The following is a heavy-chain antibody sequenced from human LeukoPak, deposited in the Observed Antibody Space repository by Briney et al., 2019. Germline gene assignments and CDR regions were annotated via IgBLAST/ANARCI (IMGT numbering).Heavy chain of an antibody. J-gene: IGHJ6*02. V-gene: IGHV3-30*03. Sequence: GRSLRLSCAASGFTFSSYGMHWVRQAPGKGLEWVAVISYDGSNKYYADSVKGRFTISRDNSKNTLYLQMNSLRAEDTAVYYCARDSGYDSSGYYYYYYGMDVWGQGTTVTVSS. CDR1: GFTFSSYG. D-gene: IGHD3-22*01. CDR2: ISYDGSNK. CDR3: ARDSGYDSSGYYYYYYGMDV.